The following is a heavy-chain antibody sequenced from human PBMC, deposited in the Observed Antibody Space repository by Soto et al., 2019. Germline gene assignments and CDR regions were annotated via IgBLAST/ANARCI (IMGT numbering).Heavy chain of an antibody. CDR1: GGSISSGGYY. CDR2: IYYSGST. CDR3: ARVFPGSSWRSGLNYGSYYYYGMDV. V-gene: IGHV4-31*03. J-gene: IGHJ6*02. Sequence: TSETLSLTCTVSGGSISSGGYYWSWIRQHPGKGLEWIGYIYYSGSTNYNPSLKSRVTISVDTSKNQFSLKLSSVTAADTAVYYCARVFPGSSWRSGLNYGSYYYYGMDVWGQGTTVTVSS. D-gene: IGHD4-17*01.